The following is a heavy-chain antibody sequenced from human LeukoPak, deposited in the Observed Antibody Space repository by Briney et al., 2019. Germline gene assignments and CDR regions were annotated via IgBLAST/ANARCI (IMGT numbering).Heavy chain of an antibody. CDR3: ARQNRNWLNVNDAFDI. V-gene: IGHV5-51*01. J-gene: IGHJ3*02. CDR2: IYPINSDT. D-gene: IGHD1-20*01. CDR1: GFKFTNYF. Sequence: GESLKISCQAFGFKFTNYFIGWVRQMPGKGLEWVGIIYPINSDTRYSPTLQGQVTISADKSISTAYLQWSSLKASDTAMYYCARQNRNWLNVNDAFDIWGQGTMVTVSS.